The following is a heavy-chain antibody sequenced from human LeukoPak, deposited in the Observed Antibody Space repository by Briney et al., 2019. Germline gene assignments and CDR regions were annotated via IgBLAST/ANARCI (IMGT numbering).Heavy chain of an antibody. Sequence: ASVKVSCKASGYTFTSYGISWVRQAPGLGLEWMGWISAYNGNTNYAQKLQGRVTMTTDTSTSTAYKELRSLRSDDTAVYYCARGLGYYDSSGYYHWGQGTLVTVSS. CDR1: GYTFTSYG. CDR3: ARGLGYYDSSGYYH. J-gene: IGHJ5*02. CDR2: ISAYNGNT. V-gene: IGHV1-18*01. D-gene: IGHD3-22*01.